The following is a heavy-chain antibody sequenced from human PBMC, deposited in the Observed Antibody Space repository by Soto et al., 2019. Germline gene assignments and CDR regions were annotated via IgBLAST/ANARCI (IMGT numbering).Heavy chain of an antibody. J-gene: IGHJ4*02. CDR3: ARQNYDILTGYYDY. CDR1: GFTFDDYG. V-gene: IGHV3-20*01. D-gene: IGHD3-9*01. CDR2: INWNGGST. Sequence: PGGSLRLSCAASGFTFDDYGMSWVRQVPGKGLEWVSGINWNGGSTGYADSVKGRFTISRDNAKNSLYLQMNSLRAEDTALYHCARQNYDILTGYYDYWGQGTLVTVSS.